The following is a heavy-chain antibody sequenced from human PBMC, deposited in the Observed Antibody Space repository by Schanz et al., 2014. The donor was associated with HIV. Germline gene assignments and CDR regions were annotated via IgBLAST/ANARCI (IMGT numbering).Heavy chain of an antibody. D-gene: IGHD3-22*01. J-gene: IGHJ4*02. CDR3: AKPEYDSSGNSQSHFDY. CDR1: GFSFSRYA. V-gene: IGHV3-23*01. Sequence: EVQLLDSGGGLVQPGGSLRVSCAASGFSFSRYAMNWVRQAPGKGLQWVSTISGSGDRTYYAESVRGRVTISRDNSKNTLYLQMTTLRTEDTAVYYCAKPEYDSSGNSQSHFDYWGQGTLVTVSS. CDR2: ISGSGDRT.